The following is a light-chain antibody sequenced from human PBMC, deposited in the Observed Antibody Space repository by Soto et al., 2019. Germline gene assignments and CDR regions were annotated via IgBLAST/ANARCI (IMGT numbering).Light chain of an antibody. CDR2: GAS. Sequence: EVVLTQSPATLSLSPGERATLSCRASQSVSNYFAWYQQKPGQAPSLLIFGASNRATAIPPRLSGGGSGTEFSITISSLLSEDFAVYYYTQHNTWPPITFGGGTKVEIK. V-gene: IGKV3-15*01. J-gene: IGKJ4*01. CDR1: QSVSNY. CDR3: TQHNTWPPIT.